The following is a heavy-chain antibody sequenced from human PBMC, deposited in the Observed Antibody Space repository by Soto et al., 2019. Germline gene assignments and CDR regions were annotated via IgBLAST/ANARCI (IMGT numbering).Heavy chain of an antibody. CDR3: AIPGPGDFHY. Sequence: QVQLQESGPGLVKPSGTLSLTCAVSGASMSSSTWWSWVRQSPGKGLEWIGEIYHSGTTNHNPSRKSRVTISVDKSKKEFSLKLSSVTAADTAVYYCAIPGPGDFHYWGQGTLVTVSS. V-gene: IGHV4-4*02. J-gene: IGHJ4*02. CDR1: GASMSSSTW. CDR2: IYHSGTT.